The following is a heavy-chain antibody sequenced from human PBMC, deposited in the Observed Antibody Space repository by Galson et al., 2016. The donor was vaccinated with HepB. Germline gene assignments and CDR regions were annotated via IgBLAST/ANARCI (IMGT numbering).Heavy chain of an antibody. V-gene: IGHV3-30-3*01. J-gene: IGHJ4*02. D-gene: IGHD3-10*01. Sequence: SLRLSCAASGFTFSLFAIHWVRQAPGKGLEWVAMISYDGSNKYYADSVKGRFTISRDNPKNTLYLQMDSLRIEDTAIYSCARARDRYGSGGPLDYWGQGNLVTVPS. CDR2: ISYDGSNK. CDR3: ARARDRYGSGGPLDY. CDR1: GFTFSLFA.